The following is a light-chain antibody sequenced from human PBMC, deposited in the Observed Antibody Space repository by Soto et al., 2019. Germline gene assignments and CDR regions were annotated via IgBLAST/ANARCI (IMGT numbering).Light chain of an antibody. J-gene: IGLJ2*01. Sequence: QSVLTQPASVSGSPGQSITISCTGTSNDVGISKYVSWYQQHPGKAPKLMIFEVTNRPSGVSNRFAGSKSANTASLTISGLQTEDEADYYCSSYTISSTLIFGGGTQLTVL. CDR2: EVT. CDR3: SSYTISSTLI. CDR1: SNDVGISKY. V-gene: IGLV2-14*01.